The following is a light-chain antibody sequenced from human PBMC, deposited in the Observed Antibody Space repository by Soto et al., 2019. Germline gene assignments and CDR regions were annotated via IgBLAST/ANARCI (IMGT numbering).Light chain of an antibody. CDR2: DAS. CDR3: QQRSNWLT. J-gene: IGKJ4*01. CDR1: QSVSSY. Sequence: EIVLTQSPATLSLSPGERATLSCRASQSVSSYLAWYQQKPGQAPRLLIYDASNRATGIPARFSGSGSGTDFTLTISRLEPEDFAVYYCQQRSNWLTSGGGTKVEIK. V-gene: IGKV3-11*01.